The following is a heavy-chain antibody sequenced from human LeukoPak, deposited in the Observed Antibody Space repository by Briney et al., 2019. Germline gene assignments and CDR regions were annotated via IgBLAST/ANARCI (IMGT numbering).Heavy chain of an antibody. Sequence: SVKVSCKASGGTFSSYAISWVRQAPGQGLEWVGGIIPIFGTANYAQKFQGRVTITADKSTSTAYMELSSLRSEDTAVYYCARKVPNDSSGYYYRGQFDPWGQGTLVTVSS. CDR3: ARKVPNDSSGYYYRGQFDP. D-gene: IGHD3-22*01. J-gene: IGHJ5*02. CDR2: IIPIFGTA. V-gene: IGHV1-69*06. CDR1: GGTFSSYA.